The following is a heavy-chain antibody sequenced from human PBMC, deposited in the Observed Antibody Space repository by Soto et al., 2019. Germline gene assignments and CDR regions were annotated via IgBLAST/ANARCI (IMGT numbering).Heavy chain of an antibody. CDR2: IYSTGTT. CDR3: AKDGRGSGSHYNSFGY. D-gene: IGHD3-10*01. J-gene: IGHJ4*02. Sequence: EVQLVESGGGLIQPGGSLKLSCAASGFTVGNNYMSWVRQAPGKVLEWVSLIYSTGTTKYADSVKGPFTASRDNAKNTLYLQMNSPRAEDTTVYYCAKDGRGSGSHYNSFGYWGQGTLVTVSS. V-gene: IGHV3-53*01. CDR1: GFTVGNNY.